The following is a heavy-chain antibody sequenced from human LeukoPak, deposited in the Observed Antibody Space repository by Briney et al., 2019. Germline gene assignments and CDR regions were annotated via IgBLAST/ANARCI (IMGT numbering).Heavy chain of an antibody. Sequence: HSGGSLRLSCAASGFTFSSYAMSWVRQAPGKGLEWVSAISGSGGSTYYADSVKGRFTISRDNSKNTLYLQMNSLRAEDTAVYYCAKARNYYDSSGYYPNNWFDPWGQGTLVTVSS. J-gene: IGHJ5*02. CDR3: AKARNYYDSSGYYPNNWFDP. CDR1: GFTFSSYA. V-gene: IGHV3-23*01. CDR2: ISGSGGST. D-gene: IGHD3-22*01.